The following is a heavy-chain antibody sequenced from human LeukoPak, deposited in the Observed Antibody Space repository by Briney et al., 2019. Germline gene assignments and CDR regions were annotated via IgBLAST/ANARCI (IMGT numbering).Heavy chain of an antibody. CDR1: GYTFTSYD. D-gene: IGHD1-1*01. Sequence: GASVKVSCKASGYTFTSYDINWVRQATGQGLEWMGWMNPNSGNTGYAQKFQGRVTITRSTSISTAYMELSSLRSEDTAVYYCARGGPATGTTGFDYWGQGTLVTVSS. V-gene: IGHV1-8*03. CDR2: MNPNSGNT. J-gene: IGHJ4*02. CDR3: ARGGPATGTTGFDY.